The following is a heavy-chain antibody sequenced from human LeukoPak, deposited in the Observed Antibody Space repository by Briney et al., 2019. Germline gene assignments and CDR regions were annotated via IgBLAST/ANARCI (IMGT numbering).Heavy chain of an antibody. D-gene: IGHD6-6*01. J-gene: IGHJ4*02. CDR1: GGSISNSSSY. CDR2: IYYSGST. Sequence: SETLSLTCTVSGGSISNSSSYWGWIRQPPGKGLEWIGSIYYSGSTYYNPSLKSRVTMSVDTSKNQFSLKLSSVTAADTAVYYCAREFSSSSESDYFDYWGQGTLVTVSS. CDR3: AREFSSSSESDYFDY. V-gene: IGHV4-39*07.